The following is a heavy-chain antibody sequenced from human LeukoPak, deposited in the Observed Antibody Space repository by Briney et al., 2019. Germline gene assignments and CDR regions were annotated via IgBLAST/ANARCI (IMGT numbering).Heavy chain of an antibody. V-gene: IGHV3-33*01. CDR2: IWFDGSEQ. CDR1: GFTFSTYA. Sequence: GGSLRLSCAASGFTFSTYAIRWVRQAPGKGLGWGAVIWFDGSEQYYAASVKGRFIISRDNSKSTSNLQLNSLRAEDTAVYYCAREGDSRWGELSPWGQGTLVTVSS. J-gene: IGHJ1*01. D-gene: IGHD3-16*02. CDR3: AREGDSRWGELSP.